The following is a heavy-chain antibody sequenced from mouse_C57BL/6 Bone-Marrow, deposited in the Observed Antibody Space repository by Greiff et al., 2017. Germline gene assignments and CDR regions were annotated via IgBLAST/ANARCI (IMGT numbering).Heavy chain of an antibody. J-gene: IGHJ1*03. D-gene: IGHD1-1*01. Sequence: EVKLEESGGGLVQPGGSMKLSCAASGFTFSDSWMDWVRQSPGKGLEWVAEIRNKANNHATYYAESVKGRFTISRDDSKSSVYLQMNSLRAEDTGIYDCTRSSYYYYGSDWYFDVWGTGTTVTVSS. V-gene: IGHV6-6*01. CDR3: TRSSYYYYGSDWYFDV. CDR1: GFTFSDSW. CDR2: IRNKANNHAT.